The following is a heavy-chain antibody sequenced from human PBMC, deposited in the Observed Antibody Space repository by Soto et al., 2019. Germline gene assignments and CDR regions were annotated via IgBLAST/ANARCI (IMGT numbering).Heavy chain of an antibody. D-gene: IGHD6-19*01. Sequence: EVQLVESGGGLVQPGGSLRLSCAASGFTCSSYWMSWVRQAPGKGLEWVANIKQDGSEKYYVDSVKGRCTISRDNAKNSLYLQMNILRAEDTAVYYCAIEVAVAGAPDGFDPWGQGTLVTVAS. J-gene: IGHJ5*02. CDR1: GFTCSSYW. V-gene: IGHV3-7*01. CDR3: AIEVAVAGAPDGFDP. CDR2: IKQDGSEK.